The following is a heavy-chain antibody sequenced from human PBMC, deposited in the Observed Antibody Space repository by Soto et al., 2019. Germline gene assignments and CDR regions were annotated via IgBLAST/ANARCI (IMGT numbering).Heavy chain of an antibody. V-gene: IGHV1-8*01. CDR2: MNPNSGNT. Sequence: ASVKVSCKASGYTFATYDFNWVRQAPGQGLEWMGWMNPNSGNTGYAQKFRGRVSMTRNTSISTAYMELSGLRSEDTALYFCARRKERSGPNYFDLWGQGTLVTVSS. CDR3: ARRKERSGPNYFDL. D-gene: IGHD6-25*01. J-gene: IGHJ4*02. CDR1: GYTFATYD.